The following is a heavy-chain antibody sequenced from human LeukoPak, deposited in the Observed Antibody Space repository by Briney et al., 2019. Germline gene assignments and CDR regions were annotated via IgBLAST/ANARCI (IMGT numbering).Heavy chain of an antibody. CDR2: IYYSGST. J-gene: IGHJ4*02. V-gene: IGHV4-59*12. CDR1: GGSISSYY. CDR3: ARDHALAGSSSWYFVY. Sequence: PSETLSLTCTVSGGSISSYYWSWIRQPPGKGLEWIGYIYYSGSTNYNPSLKSRVTISVDTSKNQFSLKLSSVTAADTAVYYCARDHALAGSSSWYFVYWGQGTLVTVSS. D-gene: IGHD6-13*01.